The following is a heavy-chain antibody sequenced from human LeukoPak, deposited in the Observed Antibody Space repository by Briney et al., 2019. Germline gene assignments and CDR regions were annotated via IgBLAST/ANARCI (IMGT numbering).Heavy chain of an antibody. Sequence: GGSLRHSCADSGFTSTNACIRPVPEAPGKGLEWVGRIKSKTDGGTTDYAAPVKGRFTISRDDSKNTLYLQMNSLKTEDTAVYYCTTDYGDYESDYWGQGTLVTVSS. D-gene: IGHD4-17*01. CDR1: GFTSTNAC. CDR3: TTDYGDYESDY. V-gene: IGHV3-15*01. J-gene: IGHJ4*02. CDR2: IKSKTDGGTT.